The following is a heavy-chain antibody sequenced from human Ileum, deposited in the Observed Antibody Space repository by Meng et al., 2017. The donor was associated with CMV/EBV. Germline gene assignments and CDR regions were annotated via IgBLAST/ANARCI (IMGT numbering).Heavy chain of an antibody. CDR3: ARGVVSADYDFWSGG. CDR2: ISSSSSYI. J-gene: IGHJ4*02. CDR1: GFTFSSYS. D-gene: IGHD3-3*01. Sequence: GESLKISCAASGFTFSSYSMNWVRQAPGKGLEWVSSISSSSSYIYYADSVKGRFTISRDNAKNSLYLQMNSLRAEDTAVYYCARGVVSADYDFWSGGWGQGTLVTVSS. V-gene: IGHV3-21*01.